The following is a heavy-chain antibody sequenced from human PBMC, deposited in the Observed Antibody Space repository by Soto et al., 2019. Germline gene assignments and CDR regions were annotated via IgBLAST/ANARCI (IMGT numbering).Heavy chain of an antibody. Sequence: QVQLVESGGGVVQPGRSLRLSCAASGFTFSSYAMHWVRQAPGKGLEWVAVISYDGSNKYYADSVKGRFTISRDNSKNTLYLQMNSLRAEDTAVYYCARSYSSSTRAFDIWGQGTMVTVSS. J-gene: IGHJ3*02. CDR2: ISYDGSNK. CDR3: ARSYSSSTRAFDI. V-gene: IGHV3-30-3*01. CDR1: GFTFSSYA. D-gene: IGHD6-13*01.